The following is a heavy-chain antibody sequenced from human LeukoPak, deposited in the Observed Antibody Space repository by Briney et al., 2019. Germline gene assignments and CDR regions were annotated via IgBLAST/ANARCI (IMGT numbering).Heavy chain of an antibody. Sequence: GGSLRLSCAASGFTFNTYWMSWVRQAPGKGLEWVANIKQDGSEKYHVDSVKGRFTISRDNAKNSLYLQMNSLRAEDTAMYYCARDSAGNDYWGQGTLVTVSS. CDR2: IKQDGSEK. D-gene: IGHD6-13*01. V-gene: IGHV3-7*01. CDR1: GFTFNTYW. J-gene: IGHJ4*02. CDR3: ARDSAGNDY.